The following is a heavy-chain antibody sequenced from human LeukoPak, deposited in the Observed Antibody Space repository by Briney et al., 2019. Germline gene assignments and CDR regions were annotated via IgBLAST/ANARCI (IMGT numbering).Heavy chain of an antibody. J-gene: IGHJ6*04. CDR3: ARGWTMIRGVIVVANFYSYYGMDV. D-gene: IGHD3-10*01. CDR1: EAPFSTYA. CDR2: ILPFFGAA. V-gene: IGHV1-69*13. Sequence: SGKLCYNASEAPFSTYAISWVRQAPGQGREWMGGILPFFGAAEYEHTYTGRGTGSADASTSTTSRELSSLRSEDSAVYYCARGWTMIRGVIVVANFYSYYGMDVWGKGTTVTVSS.